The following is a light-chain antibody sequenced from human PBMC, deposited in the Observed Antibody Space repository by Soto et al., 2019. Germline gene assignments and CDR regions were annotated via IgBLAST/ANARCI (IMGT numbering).Light chain of an antibody. CDR3: GSWDTSLSAYV. J-gene: IGLJ1*01. V-gene: IGLV1-51*01. Sequence: QSVLTQPPSVSAAPGQKVTISCSGSSSNIGGNSVSWYQQLPGTAPKLLIYDDDKRPSGVPDRFSGSKSGTSATLGITGFHTGEEAHYHCGSWDTSLSAYVFATGTKVTV. CDR1: SSNIGGNS. CDR2: DDD.